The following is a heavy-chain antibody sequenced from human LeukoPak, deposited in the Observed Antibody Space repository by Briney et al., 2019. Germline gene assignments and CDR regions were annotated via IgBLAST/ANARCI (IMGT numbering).Heavy chain of an antibody. CDR2: ISSGSTDI. CDR1: GFTFSTYN. Sequence: GGSLRLSCAASGFTFSTYNMNWVRQAPGKGLEWVSSISSGSTDIYYGDSVKGRFTISRDNAKNSLYLQMNSLRAEDTAMYYCARGSRFGVVGRDAFDIWGQGTVVTVSS. V-gene: IGHV3-21*01. CDR3: ARGSRFGVVGRDAFDI. J-gene: IGHJ3*02. D-gene: IGHD3-3*01.